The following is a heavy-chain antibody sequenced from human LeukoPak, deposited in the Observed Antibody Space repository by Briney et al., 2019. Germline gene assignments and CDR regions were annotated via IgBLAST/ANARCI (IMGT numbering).Heavy chain of an antibody. V-gene: IGHV3-48*01. J-gene: IGHJ4*02. CDR1: GFTFSSYS. CDR2: ISSSSSTI. CDR3: AKVEGKPAAMGEYYFDY. Sequence: GGSLRLSCAASGFTFSSYSMNWVRQAPGKGLEWVSYISSSSSTIYYADSVKGRFTISRDNAKNSMYLQMNSLRAEDTAVYYCAKVEGKPAAMGEYYFDYWGQGTLVTVSS. D-gene: IGHD2-2*01.